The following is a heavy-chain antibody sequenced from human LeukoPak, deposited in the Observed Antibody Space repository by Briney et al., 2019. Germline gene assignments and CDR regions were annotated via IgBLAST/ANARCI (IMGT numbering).Heavy chain of an antibody. CDR1: GFTFSSYA. CDR2: MSGSGGST. D-gene: IGHD5-18*01. CDR3: AKEGRYSYPEGAFDI. V-gene: IGHV3-23*01. Sequence: GGSLRLTCAASGFTFSSYAMSWVRQAPGGGLECVSAMSGSGGSTYYADSVKGRFTISRDNSKNTLYLQMNSLRAEDTAVYYCAKEGRYSYPEGAFDIWGQGTMVTVSS. J-gene: IGHJ3*02.